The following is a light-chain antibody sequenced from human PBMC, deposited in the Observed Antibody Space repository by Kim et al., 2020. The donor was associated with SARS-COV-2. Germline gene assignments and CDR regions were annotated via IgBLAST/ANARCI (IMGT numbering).Light chain of an antibody. Sequence: LTYTLPSDIKFGGYNKYLYQQKPGSPPRYLLYYYSDSDKGKGSGVPSRFSGSKDASANTGILLISGLQSEDEADYYCMIWTTIALFGGGTQLTVL. J-gene: IGLJ2*01. V-gene: IGLV5-37*01. CDR3: MIWTTIAL. CDR2: YYSDSDK. CDR1: SDIKFGGYN.